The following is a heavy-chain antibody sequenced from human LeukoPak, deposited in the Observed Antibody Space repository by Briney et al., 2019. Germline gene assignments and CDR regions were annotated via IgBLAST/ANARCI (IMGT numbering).Heavy chain of an antibody. CDR2: INPNSGGT. D-gene: IGHD3-3*01. V-gene: IGHV1-2*06. CDR3: ARGYDFWSGDY. Sequence: ASVKVSCKASGYTFTGYYMHWVRQAPGQGLEWMGRINPNSGGTNYAQKFQGRVTMTRDTSISTAYMELSRLRFGDTAVYYCARGYDFWSGDYWGQGTLVTVSS. CDR1: GYTFTGYY. J-gene: IGHJ4*02.